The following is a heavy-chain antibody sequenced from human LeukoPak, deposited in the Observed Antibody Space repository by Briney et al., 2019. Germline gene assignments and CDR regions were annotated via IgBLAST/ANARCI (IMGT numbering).Heavy chain of an antibody. J-gene: IGHJ4*02. CDR2: IYSAGST. CDR3: AREGVYSGSYFDY. D-gene: IGHD1-26*01. V-gene: IGHV3-66*01. CDR1: GFAVSTNY. Sequence: GGSLRLSCAASGFAVSTNYMSWVRQAPGKGLEWVSVIYSAGSTYYADSVKGRFTISRDNSENTLYLQMNSLRAEDTAVYYCAREGVYSGSYFDYWGQGTLVTVSS.